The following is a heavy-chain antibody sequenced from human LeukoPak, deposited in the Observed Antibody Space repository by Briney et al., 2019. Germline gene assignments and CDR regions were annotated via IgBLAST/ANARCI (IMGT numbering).Heavy chain of an antibody. CDR3: ARPRGRITMVRASGGWFDP. Sequence: SETLSLTCTVSGGSISSYYWSWIRQPPGKGLEWIGEINHSGSTNYNPSLKSRVTISVDTSKNQFSLKLSSVTAADTAVYYCARPRGRITMVRASGGWFDPWGQGTLVTVSS. V-gene: IGHV4-34*01. CDR1: GGSISSYY. CDR2: INHSGST. D-gene: IGHD3-10*01. J-gene: IGHJ5*02.